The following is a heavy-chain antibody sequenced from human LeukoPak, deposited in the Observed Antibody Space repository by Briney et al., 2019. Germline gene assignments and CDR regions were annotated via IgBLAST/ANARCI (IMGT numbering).Heavy chain of an antibody. J-gene: IGHJ4*02. V-gene: IGHV1-69*04. CDR1: GGTFSSYA. D-gene: IGHD2-2*01. Sequence: GASVKVSCKASGGTFSSYAISWVRQAPGQGLEWMGRIIPILGAANYAQKFQGRVTITADKSTSTAYMELSSLRSEDTAVYYCAREGGGRNCSSTSCYGYWGQGTLVTVSS. CDR2: IIPILGAA. CDR3: AREGGGRNCSSTSCYGY.